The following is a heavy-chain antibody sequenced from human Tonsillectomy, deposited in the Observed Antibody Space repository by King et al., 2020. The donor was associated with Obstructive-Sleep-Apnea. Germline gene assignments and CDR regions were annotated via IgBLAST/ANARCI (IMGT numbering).Heavy chain of an antibody. V-gene: IGHV1-18*04. J-gene: IGHJ5*02. CDR3: AGEMDLNPVYDCWSGYRAPYNCFDT. D-gene: IGHD3-3*01. CDR1: GYRFISHG. CDR2: ISTNNGKT. Sequence: VQLVESGAEVKRPGASVKVSCKTSGYRFISHGITWVRQSPGQGLEWMGWISTNNGKTNYALNLQGRVTMTADTSTSTAYMELRSLRSDDTAVYYCAGEMDLNPVYDCWSGYRAPYNCFDTWGQGTLVTVSS.